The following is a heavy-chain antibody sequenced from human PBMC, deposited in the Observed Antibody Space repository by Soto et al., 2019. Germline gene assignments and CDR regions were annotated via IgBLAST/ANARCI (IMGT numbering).Heavy chain of an antibody. Sequence: GASVKVSCKPCRGTFSSYAISWVRQAPGQGREWMGGIIPIFGTANYAQKFQGRVTITADESTISAYMELSRLRSEDTAVYYCARGVHYDSLPPRVGGMDVWGQGTTVTVSS. J-gene: IGHJ6*02. CDR3: ARGVHYDSLPPRVGGMDV. D-gene: IGHD3-22*01. CDR2: IIPIFGTA. CDR1: RGTFSSYA. V-gene: IGHV1-69*13.